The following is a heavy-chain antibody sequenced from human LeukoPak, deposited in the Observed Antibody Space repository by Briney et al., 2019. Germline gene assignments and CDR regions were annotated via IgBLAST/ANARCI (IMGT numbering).Heavy chain of an antibody. J-gene: IGHJ5*02. CDR2: IIPIFGTA. CDR3: ARDTSSSFYWFDP. V-gene: IGHV1-69*05. Sequence: SVKVTCKASGGTFSSYAISWVRQAPGQGLEWMGRIIPIFGTANYAQKFQGRVTITTDESTSTAYMELSSLRSEDTAVYYCARDTSSSFYWFDPWGQGTLVTVSS. D-gene: IGHD6-6*01. CDR1: GGTFSSYA.